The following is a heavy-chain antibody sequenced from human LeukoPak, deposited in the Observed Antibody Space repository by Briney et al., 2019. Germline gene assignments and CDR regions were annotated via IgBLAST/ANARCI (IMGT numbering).Heavy chain of an antibody. J-gene: IGHJ4*02. CDR2: IWYDGSNK. V-gene: IGHV3-33*01. CDR1: GFTFSSYG. Sequence: GGSLRLSCAASGFTFSSYGMHWVRQAPGKGLEWVALIWYDGSNKYYADSVKGRFTISRDNSKNTLYLQMNGLRAEDTAVYYCARDGSAYGGLADDWGQGTLVTVSS. CDR3: ARDGSAYGGLADD. D-gene: IGHD5-12*01.